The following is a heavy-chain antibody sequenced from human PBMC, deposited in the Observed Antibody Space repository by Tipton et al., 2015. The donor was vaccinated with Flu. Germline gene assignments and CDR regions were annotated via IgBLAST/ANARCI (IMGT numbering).Heavy chain of an antibody. Sequence: TLSLTCTVSGGSISSGSYFWGWIRQPAGEGLEWIGHISTSGSTNYNPSLKSRLTLSVDTSKNQFSLRLTSVTATDTALYYCARHERGVSTFPWGQGTLVTVPS. CDR1: GGSISSGSYF. V-gene: IGHV4-61*09. J-gene: IGHJ5*02. CDR2: ISTSGST. D-gene: IGHD5/OR15-5a*01. CDR3: ARHERGVSTFP.